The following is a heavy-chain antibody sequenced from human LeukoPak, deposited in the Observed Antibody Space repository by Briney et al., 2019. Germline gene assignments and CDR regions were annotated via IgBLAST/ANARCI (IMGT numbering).Heavy chain of an antibody. D-gene: IGHD3-10*01. CDR1: GFTVSSNY. V-gene: IGHV3-23*01. CDR3: AKGSYGSGRADWFDP. J-gene: IGHJ5*02. Sequence: GGSLRLSCAASGFTVSSNYMSWVRQAPGKGLEWVSAISGGGYSTYYVDSVKGRFTISRDNSKNTVYLQMNSLRAEDTAVYYCAKGSYGSGRADWFDPWGQGTLVTVSS. CDR2: ISGGGYST.